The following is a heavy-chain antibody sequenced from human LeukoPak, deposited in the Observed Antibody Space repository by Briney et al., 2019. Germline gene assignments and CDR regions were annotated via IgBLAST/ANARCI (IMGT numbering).Heavy chain of an antibody. J-gene: IGHJ4*02. CDR2: IYYSGST. CDR3: ARGAGYYDFWTVDY. Sequence: SETLSLTCTVSGGSISSYYWSWIRQPPGKGLEWVGYIYYSGSTNYNPSLKSRVTISVDTSKNQFSLKLSSVTAADTAVYYCARGAGYYDFWTVDYWGQGTLVTVSS. D-gene: IGHD3-3*01. CDR1: GGSISSYY. V-gene: IGHV4-59*01.